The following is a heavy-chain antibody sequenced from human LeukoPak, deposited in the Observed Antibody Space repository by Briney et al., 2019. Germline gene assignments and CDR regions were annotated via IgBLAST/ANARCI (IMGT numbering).Heavy chain of an antibody. V-gene: IGHV1-8*03. Sequence: ASVKVSCKASGYTFTSYDINWVRQATGQGLEWMGWMNPNSGNTGYAQKFQGRVTITRNTSINTTYMELSSLRSEDTAVYYCARAVDDSSAYYSLWGQGTLVTVSS. CDR2: MNPNSGNT. J-gene: IGHJ4*02. CDR1: GYTFTSYD. CDR3: ARAVDDSSAYYSL. D-gene: IGHD3-22*01.